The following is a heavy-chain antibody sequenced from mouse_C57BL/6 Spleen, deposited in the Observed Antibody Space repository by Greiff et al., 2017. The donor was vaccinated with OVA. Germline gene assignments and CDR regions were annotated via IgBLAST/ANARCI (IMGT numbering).Heavy chain of an antibody. CDR2: IYPGDGDT. CDR1: GYAFSSSW. CDR3: ARRGLLYYFDY. D-gene: IGHD3-3*01. V-gene: IGHV1-82*01. Sequence: QVQLQQSGPELVKPGASVKISCKASGYAFSSSWMNWVKQRPGKGLEWIGRIYPGDGDTNYNGKFKGKATLTADTSSTTAYMQLSSLTSEDSAVYFCARRGLLYYFDYWGQGTTLTVSS. J-gene: IGHJ2*01.